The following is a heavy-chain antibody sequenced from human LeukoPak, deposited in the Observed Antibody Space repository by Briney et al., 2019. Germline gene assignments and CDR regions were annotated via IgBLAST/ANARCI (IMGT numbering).Heavy chain of an antibody. CDR3: ARLTTTVTTPFDY. CDR2: ISSSSSYV. D-gene: IGHD4-17*01. V-gene: IGHV3-21*01. CDR1: GFTFSIYN. Sequence: GGSLRLSCAASGFTFSIYNMNWARQAPGKGLEWVSSISSSSSYVYYADSVKGRFTNSRDNAKNSLCLQMNSLRAEDTAVYYCARLTTTVTTPFDYWGQGTLVTVSS. J-gene: IGHJ4*02.